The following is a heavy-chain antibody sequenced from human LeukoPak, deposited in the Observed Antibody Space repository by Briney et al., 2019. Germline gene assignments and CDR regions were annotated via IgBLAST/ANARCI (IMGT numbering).Heavy chain of an antibody. D-gene: IGHD5-24*01. Sequence: ASVKVSCKASGYTFTGYYMHWVRQAPGQGLEWMGWINPNSGGTNYARKFQGRVTMTRDTSISTAYMELSRLRSDDTAVYYCARDPEMATVSNWFDPWGQGTLVTVSS. CDR3: ARDPEMATVSNWFDP. J-gene: IGHJ5*02. CDR1: GYTFTGYY. V-gene: IGHV1-2*02. CDR2: INPNSGGT.